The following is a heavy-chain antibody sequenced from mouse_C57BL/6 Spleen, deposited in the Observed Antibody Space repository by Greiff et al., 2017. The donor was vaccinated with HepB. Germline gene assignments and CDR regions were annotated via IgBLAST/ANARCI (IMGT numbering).Heavy chain of an antibody. V-gene: IGHV1-53*01. Sequence: QVQLQQPGTELVKPGASVKLSCKASGYTFTSYWMHWVKQRPGQGLEWIGNINPSNGGTNYNEKFKSKATLTVDKSSSTAYMQLSSLTSEDSAVYYWARGGTTVKWYFDVWGTGTTVTVSS. CDR1: GYTFTSYW. CDR2: INPSNGGT. D-gene: IGHD1-1*01. CDR3: ARGGTTVKWYFDV. J-gene: IGHJ1*03.